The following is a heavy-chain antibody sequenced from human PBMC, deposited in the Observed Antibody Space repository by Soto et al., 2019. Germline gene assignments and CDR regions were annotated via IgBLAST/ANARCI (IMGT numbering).Heavy chain of an antibody. Sequence: QVQLQQWGAGLLKPSETLSLTCAVYGGSFSGYYWSWIRQPPGKGLEWIGEINHSGSTNYNPSLKSRVTISVDTSKNQFSLKLSSVTAADTAVYYCARAETDSSGYYYYYGMDVWGQGTKVTVSS. V-gene: IGHV4-34*01. CDR3: ARAETDSSGYYYYYGMDV. D-gene: IGHD3-22*01. J-gene: IGHJ6*02. CDR1: GGSFSGYY. CDR2: INHSGST.